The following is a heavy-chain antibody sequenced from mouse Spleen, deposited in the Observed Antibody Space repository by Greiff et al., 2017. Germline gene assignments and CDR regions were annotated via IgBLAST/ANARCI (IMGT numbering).Heavy chain of an antibody. J-gene: IGHJ1*01. D-gene: IGHD1-1*01. CDR1: GFTFSDAW. CDR3: TLLYGSSYDWYFDV. CDR2: IRNKANNHAT. V-gene: IGHV6-6*01. Sequence: EVKLVESGGGLVQPGGSMKLSCAASGFTFSDAWMDWVRQSPEKGLEWVAEIRNKANNHATYYAESVKGRFTISRDDSKSSVYLQMNSLRAEDTGIYYCTLLYGSSYDWYFDVWGAGTTVTVSS.